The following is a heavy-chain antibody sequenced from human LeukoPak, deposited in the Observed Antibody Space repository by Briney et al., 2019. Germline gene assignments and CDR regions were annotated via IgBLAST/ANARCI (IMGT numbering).Heavy chain of an antibody. CDR2: IGSSGSV. CDR3: ARALLLDSYFDY. D-gene: IGHD1-20*01. CDR1: GFTLSDYY. Sequence: VGSLRLSCAASGFTLSDYYMNWLRQAPGKGLEWVSYIGSSGSVYYADSVLGRFTISRDSAKNSLYLQMNSLRAEDTAVYYCARALLLDSYFDYWGQGTLVTVSS. V-gene: IGHV3-11*01. J-gene: IGHJ4*02.